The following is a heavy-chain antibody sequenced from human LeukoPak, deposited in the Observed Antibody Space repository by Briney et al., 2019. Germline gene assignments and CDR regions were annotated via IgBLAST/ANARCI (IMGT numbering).Heavy chain of an antibody. CDR1: GFTFSTYW. J-gene: IGHJ4*02. V-gene: IGHV3-48*03. CDR3: ARGGSLGY. Sequence: PGGSLRLSCAASGFTFSTYWMTWVRQAPGKGLEWVSKISSSGSAIYYADSVKGRFTISRDNAKSSLYLQMNSLRVEDTAIYYCARGGSLGYWGQGTLVTVSS. CDR2: ISSSGSAI. D-gene: IGHD6-19*01.